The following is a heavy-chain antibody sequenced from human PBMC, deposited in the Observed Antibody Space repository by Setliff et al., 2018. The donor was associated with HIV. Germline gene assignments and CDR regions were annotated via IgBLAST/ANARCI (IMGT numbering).Heavy chain of an antibody. CDR2: IDHSGST. V-gene: IGHV4-34*01. CDR3: AREKTTLVRGVIIFQIFDY. CDR1: GGSFNDYY. D-gene: IGHD3-10*01. J-gene: IGHJ4*02. Sequence: SETLSLTCAVYGGSFNDYYWTWIRQPPGKGLEWIGEIDHSGSTKYHASLKSRVTISIDTSKNQISLKLSSVTAADTAVYYCAREKTTLVRGVIIFQIFDYWGQGKLVTVSS.